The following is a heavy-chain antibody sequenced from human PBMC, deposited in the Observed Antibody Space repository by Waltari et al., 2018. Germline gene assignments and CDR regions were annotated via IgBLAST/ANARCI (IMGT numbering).Heavy chain of an antibody. CDR3: ATEPYAFLDTGWAPPGR. CDR1: GGSISSSSYY. J-gene: IGHJ4*02. Sequence: QLQLQESGPGLVKPSETLSLTCTVSGGSISSSSYYWGWIRQPPGKGREWFGSIYYSGSTYYNPSLKSRVTISVDTSKNQFSLKLSSVTAADTAVYYCATEPYAFLDTGWAPPGRWGQGTLVTVSS. V-gene: IGHV4-39*07. D-gene: IGHD3-3*02. CDR2: IYYSGST.